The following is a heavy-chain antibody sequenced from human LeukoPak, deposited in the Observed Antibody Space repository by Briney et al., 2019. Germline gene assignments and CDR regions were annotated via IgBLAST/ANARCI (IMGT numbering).Heavy chain of an antibody. J-gene: IGHJ4*02. CDR2: IYHSGST. V-gene: IGHV4-38-2*02. CDR1: GGSFSGYY. D-gene: IGHD3-10*01. Sequence: SETLSLTCAVYGGSFSGYYWGWIRQPPGKGLEWIGSIYHSGSTYYNPSLKSRVTISVDTSKNQFSLKLSSVTAADTAVYYCARDYRAITMVRGVINYFDYWGQGTLVTVSS. CDR3: ARDYRAITMVRGVINYFDY.